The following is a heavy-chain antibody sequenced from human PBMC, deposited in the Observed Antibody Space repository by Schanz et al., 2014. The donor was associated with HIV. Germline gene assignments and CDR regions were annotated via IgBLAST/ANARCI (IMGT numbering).Heavy chain of an antibody. CDR3: VRGVIYYDSGTYYNYFDQ. CDR2: IVPISGSA. Sequence: QVQLVQSGAEVKKPGSSVKVSCKASGDSFTNYVISWVRQAPGQGLEWLGGIVPISGSANYPQKFQGRVTITADKSTSSVYMELNSLRSEDTAVYYCVRGVIYYDSGTYYNYFDQRGQGTRVTVSS. V-gene: IGHV1-69*06. D-gene: IGHD3-10*01. CDR1: GDSFTNYV. J-gene: IGHJ4*02.